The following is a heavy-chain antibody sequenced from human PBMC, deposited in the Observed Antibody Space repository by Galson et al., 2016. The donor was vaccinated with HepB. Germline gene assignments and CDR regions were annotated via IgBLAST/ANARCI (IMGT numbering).Heavy chain of an antibody. CDR3: AKRDLLWFGDPNAFDV. CDR1: GFTFTNYG. D-gene: IGHD3-10*01. V-gene: IGHV3-30*18. J-gene: IGHJ3*01. CDR2: ISNDGSKR. Sequence: SLRLSCAASGFTFTNYGMNWLRQAPGKGLEWVAYISNDGSKRYFADSVKGRFTISRDNSKNTLFLHMSSLRAGDTAVYYCAKRDLLWFGDPNAFDVWGQGTMVTVSS.